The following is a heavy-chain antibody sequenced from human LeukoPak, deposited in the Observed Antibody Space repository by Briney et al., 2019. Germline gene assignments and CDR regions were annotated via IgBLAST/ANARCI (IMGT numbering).Heavy chain of an antibody. CDR3: AKDTYSTSPYYFDY. J-gene: IGHJ4*02. D-gene: IGHD1-26*01. CDR1: GFTFNNYA. CDR2: ISSGGST. V-gene: IGHV3-23*01. Sequence: GGSLRLSCAASGFTFNNYAMSWVRQAPGKGLKWVSGISSGGSTYYADSVKGRFTISRDNSKNTLYLQMNSLRAEDTAVYYCAKDTYSTSPYYFDYWGQGTLVTVSS.